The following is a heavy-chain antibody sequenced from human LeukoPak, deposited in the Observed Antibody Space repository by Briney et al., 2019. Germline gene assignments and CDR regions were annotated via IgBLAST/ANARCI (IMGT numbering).Heavy chain of an antibody. V-gene: IGHV3-66*01. Sequence: PGGSLRLSCAASGFSVSRHYMSWVRQAPGKGLEWVSVIYSGGTTYYADSVKGRFTISRDNSKNTVFLQMNSLRAEDTAVYYCARGSGSGSYYPRFDYWGQGTLVTVSS. CDR1: GFSVSRHY. J-gene: IGHJ4*02. D-gene: IGHD3-10*01. CDR2: IYSGGTT. CDR3: ARGSGSGSYYPRFDY.